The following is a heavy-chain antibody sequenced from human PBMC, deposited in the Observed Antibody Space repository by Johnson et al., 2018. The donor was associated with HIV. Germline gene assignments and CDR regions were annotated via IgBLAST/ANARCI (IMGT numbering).Heavy chain of an antibody. CDR2: INGDGSRT. Sequence: EKLVESGGGLVQPGGSLRLSCAASGFTFSSDAMSWVRQAPGKGLEWVSRINGDGSRTSYADSVKGRFTIARDNAKNTLYLQMNSLRAEDTAVYYCAKGENDYGDYGLDAFDIWGQGTMVTVSS. J-gene: IGHJ3*02. V-gene: IGHV3-23*04. CDR1: GFTFSSDA. D-gene: IGHD4-17*01. CDR3: AKGENDYGDYGLDAFDI.